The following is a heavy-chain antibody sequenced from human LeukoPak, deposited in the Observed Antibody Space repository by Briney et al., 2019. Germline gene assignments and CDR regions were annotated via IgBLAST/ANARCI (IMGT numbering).Heavy chain of an antibody. CDR3: ARDGTGTTFDY. V-gene: IGHV1-3*01. CDR1: GYTFTSYA. D-gene: IGHD1-7*01. J-gene: IGHJ4*02. CDR2: INAGNGNT. Sequence: ASVKVSCKASGYTFTSYAMHWVRQAPGQRLEWMGWINAGNGNTKYSQKFQGRVTITRDTSASTAYMKLSSLRSEDTAVYYCARDGTGTTFDYWGQGTLVTVSS.